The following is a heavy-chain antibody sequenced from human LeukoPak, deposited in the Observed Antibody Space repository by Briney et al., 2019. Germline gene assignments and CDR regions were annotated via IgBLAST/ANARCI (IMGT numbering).Heavy chain of an antibody. V-gene: IGHV1-18*01. J-gene: IGHJ4*02. D-gene: IGHD6-13*01. CDR1: GYTFTSYG. CDR2: ISAYNGNT. Sequence: ASVKVSCKASGYTFTSYGISWVRQAPGQGLEWMGGISAYNGNTNYAQKLQGRVTMTTDTSTSTAYMELRSLRSDDTAVYYCARVWIAAAGTGPFSFDYWGQGTLVTVSS. CDR3: ARVWIAAAGTGPFSFDY.